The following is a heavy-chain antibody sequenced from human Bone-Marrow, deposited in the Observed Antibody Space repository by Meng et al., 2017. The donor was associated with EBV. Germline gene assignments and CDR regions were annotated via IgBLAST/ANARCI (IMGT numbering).Heavy chain of an antibody. D-gene: IGHD2-15*01. V-gene: IGHV7-4-1*02. CDR3: ARARVLLWEGWFDP. Sequence: SGSGLKKPGAIVKVSCKAFGYTFTSYAMNWVRQAPGQGLEWMGWINTNTGNPTYDQGFTGRFVFSLDTSVSTAYLQISSLKAEDTAVYYCARARVLLWEGWFDPWGQGTLVTVSS. CDR1: GYTFTSYA. CDR2: INTNTGNP. J-gene: IGHJ5*02.